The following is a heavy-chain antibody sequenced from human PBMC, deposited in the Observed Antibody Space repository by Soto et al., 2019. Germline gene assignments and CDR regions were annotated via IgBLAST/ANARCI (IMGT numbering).Heavy chain of an antibody. J-gene: IGHJ4*02. CDR3: ARSDIVATIAHGPFDY. D-gene: IGHD5-12*01. V-gene: IGHV1-69*13. CDR1: GGTFSSYA. CDR2: IIPIFGTA. Sequence: SVKVSCKASGGTFSSYAISWVRQAPGQGLEWMGGIIPIFGTANYAQKFQGRVTITADESTSTAYMELSSLRSEDTAVYYCARSDIVATIAHGPFDYWGQGTLVTVSS.